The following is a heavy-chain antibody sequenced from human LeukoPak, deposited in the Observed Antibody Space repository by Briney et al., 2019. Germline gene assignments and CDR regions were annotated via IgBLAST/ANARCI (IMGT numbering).Heavy chain of an antibody. J-gene: IGHJ3*01. D-gene: IGHD4-17*01. CDR3: GRDPNGDYIGAFEF. V-gene: IGHV3-23*01. CDR2: IKGSGSYA. Sequence: GSLRLSCVGSDFTFANYAMTWVRLTPGKGLEWVSSIKGSGSYAVYADSVSGRFTTSRDNSRNTIFLQMTSLRAEDTAIYYCGRDPNGDYIGAFEFWGLGTLVSVSS. CDR1: DFTFANYA.